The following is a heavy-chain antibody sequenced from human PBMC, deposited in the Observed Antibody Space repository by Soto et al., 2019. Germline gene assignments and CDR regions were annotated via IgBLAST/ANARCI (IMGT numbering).Heavy chain of an antibody. J-gene: IGHJ5*02. V-gene: IGHV1-18*01. CDR1: GYTFSNYG. D-gene: IGHD2-2*01. Sequence: QVKLVQSGGEVKRPGASVKVSCQPSGYTFSNYGITWVRQAPGQPLEWLGWISLYSYGTNYAQKFQGRVSMTTDASTTTSYMERMSLRSDDTAVYYGARVVPGAEAWFGPWGQVTLVTVAS. CDR2: ISLYSYGT. CDR3: ARVVPGAEAWFGP.